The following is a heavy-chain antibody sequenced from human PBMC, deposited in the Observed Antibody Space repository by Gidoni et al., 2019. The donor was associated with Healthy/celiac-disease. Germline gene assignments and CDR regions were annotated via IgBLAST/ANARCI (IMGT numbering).Heavy chain of an antibody. V-gene: IGHV3-21*01. J-gene: IGHJ6*02. D-gene: IGHD4-17*01. CDR2: ISSSSSYI. Sequence: EVQLVESGGGLVKPGGSLRLSCAASGFTFSSYSMNWVRQAPGKGLEWVSSISSSSSYIYYADSVKGRFTISRDNAKNSLYLQMNSLRAEDTAVYYCARGLDPAGLLYYGMDVWGQGTTVTVSS. CDR3: ARGLDPAGLLYYGMDV. CDR1: GFTFSSYS.